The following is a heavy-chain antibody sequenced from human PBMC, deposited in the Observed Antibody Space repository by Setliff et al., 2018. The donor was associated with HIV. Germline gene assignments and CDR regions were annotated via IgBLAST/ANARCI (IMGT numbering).Heavy chain of an antibody. Sequence: PGGSLRLSCAASGFTFSNAWMGWVRQAPGKGLEWVGRIKSKTDGGTTDYAAPVKGRITISRDDSKNTLYLQMNSLKTAGKAVYYCAKDIPVEGDSGYDPLFGYWGQGTLVTVSS. D-gene: IGHD5-12*01. CDR1: GFTFSNAW. CDR3: AKDIPVEGDSGYDPLFGY. CDR2: IKSKTDGGTT. J-gene: IGHJ4*02. V-gene: IGHV3-15*01.